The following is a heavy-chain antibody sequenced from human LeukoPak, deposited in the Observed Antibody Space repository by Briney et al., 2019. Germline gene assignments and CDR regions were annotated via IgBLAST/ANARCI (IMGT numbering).Heavy chain of an antibody. V-gene: IGHV3-53*01. CDR3: ARARGNRPGYCSGENCYYFDY. CDR2: IYAGGST. CDR1: GFTVSSNH. Sequence: PGGSLRLSCAASGFTVSSNHMSWVRQIPGKGLEWVSLIYAGGSTYYADYVKGRFTITRDNSKNTLYLQMNSLRGEDTAVYYCARARGNRPGYCSGENCYYFDYWGQGTLVTVSS. J-gene: IGHJ4*02. D-gene: IGHD2-15*01.